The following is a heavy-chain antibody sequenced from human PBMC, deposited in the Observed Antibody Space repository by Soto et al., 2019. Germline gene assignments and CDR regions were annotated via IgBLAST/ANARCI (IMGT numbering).Heavy chain of an antibody. V-gene: IGHV3-7*05. J-gene: IGHJ6*02. Sequence: GGSLRLSCAASGFTFSSYWMSWVRQAPGKGLEWVANIKQDGSEKYYVDSVKGRFTISRDNAKNSLYLQMNSLRAEDTAVYYCARDSYSSSFGSTKYYYYGMDVWGQGTTVTVSS. CDR3: ARDSYSSSFGSTKYYYYGMDV. CDR1: GFTFSSYW. CDR2: IKQDGSEK. D-gene: IGHD6-6*01.